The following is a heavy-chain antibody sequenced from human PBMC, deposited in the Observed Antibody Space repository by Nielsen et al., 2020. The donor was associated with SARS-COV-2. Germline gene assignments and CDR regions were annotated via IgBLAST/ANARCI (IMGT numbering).Heavy chain of an antibody. Sequence: ASVTVSCKASRYSFASYSMHLVRQAPGQRLEWMGWINAGNGNTRYSQKFQGRVTITRDTSASTAYMELSSLRSEDTAVYYCARHLRGYIDYWGQGTLVTVSS. V-gene: IGHV1-3*01. CDR3: ARHLRGYIDY. CDR2: INAGNGNT. CDR1: RYSFASYS. J-gene: IGHJ4*02.